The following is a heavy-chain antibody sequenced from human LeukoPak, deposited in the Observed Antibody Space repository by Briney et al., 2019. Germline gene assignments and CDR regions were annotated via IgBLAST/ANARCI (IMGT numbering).Heavy chain of an antibody. D-gene: IGHD3-16*01. J-gene: IGHJ5*01. CDR1: GFPYSDYG. Sequence: GGSLRLSCAASGFPYSDYGMHWVRQAPGRGREWVAFILNDGTWEYYPDSVERRLRISRDNSRHTLYLQMNSVRLGDTAIYYCVNGGSNSHNWFDSWGQGTLVTVSS. CDR2: ILNDGTWE. V-gene: IGHV3-30*02. CDR3: VNGGSNSHNWFDS.